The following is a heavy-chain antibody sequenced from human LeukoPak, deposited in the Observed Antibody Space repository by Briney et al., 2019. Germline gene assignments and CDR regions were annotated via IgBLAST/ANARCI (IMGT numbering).Heavy chain of an antibody. J-gene: IGHJ4*02. CDR2: ISASGGTK. V-gene: IGHV3-23*01. CDR1: GFTFSNYA. D-gene: IGHD1-1*01. Sequence: PGGSLRLSCAASGFTFSNYAMNWVRQAPGKGLERVSCISASGGTKLYADSVKGRFIISRDDSKNTLYVQMSSLRAEDTAVYYCARSLKWNLVGFDYWGQGTLVTVSS. CDR3: ARSLKWNLVGFDY.